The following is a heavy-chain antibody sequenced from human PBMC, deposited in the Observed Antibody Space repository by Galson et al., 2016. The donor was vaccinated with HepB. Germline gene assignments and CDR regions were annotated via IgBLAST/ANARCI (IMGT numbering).Heavy chain of an antibody. D-gene: IGHD5-24*01. V-gene: IGHV4-34*01. CDR3: ARGRGGWPQDLKDY. Sequence: SETLSLTCDVYGGSFSGFYWSWIRQPPGKGLEWIGEINHSGTTNYNPSLKSRVTISIDTSKNQFSLKLSSVTAADTAVYYCARGRGGWPQDLKDYWGHGTLVTVSS. J-gene: IGHJ4*01. CDR1: GGSFSGFY. CDR2: INHSGTT.